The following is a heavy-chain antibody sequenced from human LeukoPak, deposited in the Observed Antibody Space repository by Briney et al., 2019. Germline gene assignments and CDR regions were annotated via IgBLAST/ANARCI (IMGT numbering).Heavy chain of an antibody. Sequence: ASVKVSCKASGYTFTGYYMHWVRQAPGQGLEWMGWINPNSGGTNYAQKFQGRVTMTRDTSISTAYMVLSRLRSDDTAVYYCAEASVGSSSPFDYWGQGTLVTVSS. D-gene: IGHD6-6*01. CDR1: GYTFTGYY. V-gene: IGHV1-2*02. J-gene: IGHJ4*02. CDR2: INPNSGGT. CDR3: AEASVGSSSPFDY.